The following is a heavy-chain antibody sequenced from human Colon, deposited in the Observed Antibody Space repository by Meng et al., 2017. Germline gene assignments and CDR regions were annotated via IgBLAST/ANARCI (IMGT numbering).Heavy chain of an antibody. Sequence: SETLSLTCTGSGYSISSGGYWGWIRQPPGKGLEWIGSIYRSGSPSYNPSLESRVNISVDTSKNQFSLRLNSVTAADTAVYSCARDYVCRRNYYGMDVWGQGTAVTVSS. CDR2: IYRSGSP. V-gene: IGHV4-38-2*02. D-gene: IGHD3-10*02. CDR3: ARDYVCRRNYYGMDV. J-gene: IGHJ6*02. CDR1: GYSISSGGY.